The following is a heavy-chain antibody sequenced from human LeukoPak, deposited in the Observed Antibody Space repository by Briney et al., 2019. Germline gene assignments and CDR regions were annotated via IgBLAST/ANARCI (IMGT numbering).Heavy chain of an antibody. D-gene: IGHD5-18*01. V-gene: IGHV3-30*18. Sequence: QAGGSLRLSCAASGFTFSSYGMHWVRQAPGKGLEWVAVISYDGSNKYYVDSVKGRFTISRDNSKNTLYLQMNSLRAEDTAVYYCAKGPGYSYGYSFHYWGQGTLVTVSS. CDR3: AKGPGYSYGYSFHY. J-gene: IGHJ4*02. CDR2: ISYDGSNK. CDR1: GFTFSSYG.